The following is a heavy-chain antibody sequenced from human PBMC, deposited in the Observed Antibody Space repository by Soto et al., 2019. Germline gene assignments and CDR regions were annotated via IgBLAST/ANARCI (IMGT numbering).Heavy chain of an antibody. CDR2: FDPEDGET. Sequence: ASVKVSCKVSGYTLTELSMHWVRQAPGKGLEWMGGFDPEDGETIYAQKFQGRVTMTEDTSTDTAYMELSSLRSEDTAVYYCATALGWLRPKAFFDYWGQGNLVTVSS. V-gene: IGHV1-24*01. D-gene: IGHD5-12*01. CDR3: ATALGWLRPKAFFDY. J-gene: IGHJ4*02. CDR1: GYTLTELS.